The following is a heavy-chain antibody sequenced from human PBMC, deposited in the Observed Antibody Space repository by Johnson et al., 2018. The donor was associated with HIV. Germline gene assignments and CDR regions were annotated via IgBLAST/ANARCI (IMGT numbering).Heavy chain of an antibody. V-gene: IGHV3-30*03. CDR3: ARDGGINYFGVVTPEAFDI. J-gene: IGHJ3*02. Sequence: MQLVESGGGVVRPGGSLRLSCAASGFTFRNYGMHWVRQAPGKGLEWVAVISFDGSNKYYADSVKGRFTISRDNSKNTPYLQMNSLRAEDPAVYYCARDGGINYFGVVTPEAFDIWGQGTMVTVSS. CDR2: ISFDGSNK. CDR1: GFTFRNYG. D-gene: IGHD3-3*01.